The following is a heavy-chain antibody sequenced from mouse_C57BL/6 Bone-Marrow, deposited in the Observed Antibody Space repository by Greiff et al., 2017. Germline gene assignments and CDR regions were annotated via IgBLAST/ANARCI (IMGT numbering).Heavy chain of an antibody. J-gene: IGHJ1*03. CDR3: ARSSWYFDV. Sequence: VQLQQSGAELVRPGTSVKVSCKASGYAFTNYLIEWVKQRPGQGLEWIGVINPGSGGTNYNEKFKGKATLTADKSSSTAYMQLSSLTSEDSAVYVCARSSWYFDVWGTGTTVTVSS. CDR1: GYAFTNYL. CDR2: INPGSGGT. V-gene: IGHV1-54*01.